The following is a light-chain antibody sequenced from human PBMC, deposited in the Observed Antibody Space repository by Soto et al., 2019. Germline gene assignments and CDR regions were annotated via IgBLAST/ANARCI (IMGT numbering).Light chain of an antibody. J-gene: IGKJ2*01. CDR2: WAS. V-gene: IGKV4-1*01. Sequence: DIVMTQSPDSLAVSLGERATINSKSSQSVLYSSNNNNYLAWYQQKPGQPPKLLIYWASTRESGVPDRFSGSGSGTDFTLTISSLQAEDVAVYYCQQYYSPPHTFGQGTKLEIK. CDR3: QQYYSPPHT. CDR1: QSVLYSSNNNNY.